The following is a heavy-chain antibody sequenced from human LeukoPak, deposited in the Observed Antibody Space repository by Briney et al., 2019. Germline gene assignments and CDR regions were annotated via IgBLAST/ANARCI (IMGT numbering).Heavy chain of an antibody. V-gene: IGHV3-48*01. Sequence: GGSLRLSCAASGFTFSSYSMNWVRQAPGKGLEWVSYISSSSGTIYYADSVKGRFTISRDNAKNSLYLQMNSLRAEDTAVYYCARALTTLTYEGYWGQGTLVTVSS. CDR3: ARALTTLTYEGY. CDR1: GFTFSSYS. J-gene: IGHJ4*02. CDR2: ISSSSGTI. D-gene: IGHD1-1*01.